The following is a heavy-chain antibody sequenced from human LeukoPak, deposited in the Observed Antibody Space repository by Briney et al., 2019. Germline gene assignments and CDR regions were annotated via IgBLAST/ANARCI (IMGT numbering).Heavy chain of an antibody. J-gene: IGHJ4*02. CDR1: GGSITNASFY. CDR2: VYYAGTT. D-gene: IGHD5-24*01. Sequence: PSETLSLTCTVSGGSITNASFYWGWIRQPPGEGLEWIASVYYAGTTHYNPSLESRVTISVDTSKNQFSLKLSSVTAADTAVYYCARSRDGYFYWGQGTPVTVSS. CDR3: ARSRDGYFY. V-gene: IGHV4-39*01.